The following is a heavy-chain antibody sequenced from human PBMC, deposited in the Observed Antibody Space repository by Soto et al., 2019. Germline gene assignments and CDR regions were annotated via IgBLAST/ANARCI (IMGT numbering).Heavy chain of an antibody. V-gene: IGHV1-69*01. D-gene: IGHD6-13*01. CDR1: GDLFYNSS. J-gene: IGHJ4*02. CDR3: AASSSVAAAGYFKF. CDR2: ISPLFSTT. Sequence: QVQLVQSGAEVKEPGSSVKVSCQATGDLFYNSSFNGVRQAHGQGLDWMGRISPLFSTTNYAQKFQGRVTIGADELTTIVYLEVSNLESEDTAMYYCAASSSVAAAGYFKFWGQGTLVTVSP.